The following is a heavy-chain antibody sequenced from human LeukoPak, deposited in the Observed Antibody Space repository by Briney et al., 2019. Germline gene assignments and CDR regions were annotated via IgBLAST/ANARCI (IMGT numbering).Heavy chain of an antibody. CDR3: ARARIAAPLLDY. CDR1: GFPFSNYE. CDR2: ISDNGKAK. J-gene: IGHJ4*02. Sequence: GGSLRLLCAASGFPFSNYEMNWVRQTPGKGLEWVSFISDNGKAKSYVDSVRGRFIISRDNAKTSLFLQMSSLRVEDTAVYYCARARIAAPLLDYWGQGTLVTVSS. V-gene: IGHV3-48*03. D-gene: IGHD6-13*01.